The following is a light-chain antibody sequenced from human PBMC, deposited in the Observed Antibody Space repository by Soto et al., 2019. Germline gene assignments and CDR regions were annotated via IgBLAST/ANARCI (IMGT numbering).Light chain of an antibody. CDR3: SSWTGSIPYV. CDR2: EVS. Sequence: QAVVTQPPSASGSPGQSVTISCTGTSSDVGAFNYVSWYQQRPGKAPKLIIYEVSNRRPGVPDRFSASKSGNTASLTVSGLQAEDEADYYCSSWTGSIPYVFGTGTKLTVL. V-gene: IGLV2-8*01. CDR1: SSDVGAFNY. J-gene: IGLJ1*01.